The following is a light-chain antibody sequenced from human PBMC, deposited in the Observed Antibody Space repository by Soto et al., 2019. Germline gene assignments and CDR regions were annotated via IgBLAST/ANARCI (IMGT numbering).Light chain of an antibody. Sequence: QSALTQPASVSGSPGQSITISCTGTSTDPATYDLVSWYQQHPGKAPKLMIFEVSNRPSGVSNRFSGSKSGNTASLTISGLQAEDEADYYCSSYTSSSTLVFGGGTQLTVL. J-gene: IGLJ2*01. CDR2: EVS. CDR1: STDPATYDL. V-gene: IGLV2-14*02. CDR3: SSYTSSSTLV.